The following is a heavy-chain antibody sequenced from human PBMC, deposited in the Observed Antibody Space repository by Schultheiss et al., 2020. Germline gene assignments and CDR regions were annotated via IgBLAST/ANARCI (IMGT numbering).Heavy chain of an antibody. CDR3: ARDGSGYSSGWYFDY. V-gene: IGHV4-34*01. D-gene: IGHD6-19*01. J-gene: IGHJ4*02. Sequence: SQTLSLTCAVYGGSFSGYYWSWIRQPPGKGLEWIGEINHSGSTNYNPSLKSRVTISVDKSKNQFSLKLSSVTAADTAVYYCARDGSGYSSGWYFDYWGQGTLVTVSS. CDR2: INHSGST. CDR1: GGSFSGYY.